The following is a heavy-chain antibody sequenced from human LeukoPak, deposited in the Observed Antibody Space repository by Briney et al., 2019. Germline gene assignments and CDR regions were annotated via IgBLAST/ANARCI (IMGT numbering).Heavy chain of an antibody. CDR2: LHHSGAS. V-gene: IGHV4-38-2*01. CDR3: AKALSSYNWFDP. CDR1: NYSISIGYF. J-gene: IGHJ5*02. Sequence: PSETLSFTCAVANYSISIGYFWGWIRQPAGKGLEWLGSLHHSGASYYNPSLKSRVSISMDTSTNQFFLRLSSVTAADTAVYYCAKALSSYNWFDPWGQGTLVTVSS. D-gene: IGHD6-6*01.